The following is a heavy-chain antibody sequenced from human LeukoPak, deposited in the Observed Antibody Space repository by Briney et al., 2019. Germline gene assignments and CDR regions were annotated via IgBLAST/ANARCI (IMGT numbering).Heavy chain of an antibody. D-gene: IGHD6-13*01. CDR3: AKAAGTLSYYYYYMDV. CDR2: INPSGGST. J-gene: IGHJ6*03. CDR1: GYTFTSYG. Sequence: GASVKVSCKASGYTFTSYGISWVRQAPGQGLEWMGIINPSGGSTSYAQKFQGRVTMTRDMSTSTVYMELSSLRSEDTAVYYCAKAAGTLSYYYYYMDVWGKGTTVTISS. V-gene: IGHV1-46*01.